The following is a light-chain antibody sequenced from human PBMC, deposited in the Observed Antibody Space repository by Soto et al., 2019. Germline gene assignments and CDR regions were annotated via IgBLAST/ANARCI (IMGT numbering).Light chain of an antibody. V-gene: IGLV1-36*01. CDR2: YDD. J-gene: IGLJ3*02. Sequence: QSVLTQPPSVSAAPGQRVTISCSGSNSNIGNNAVNWYQQLPGKAPKLLIHYDDRVPSGVSDRFSGSTSGTTASLAIIALQPEDEAAYYCAGWDDSLNGPVFGGGTKLTVL. CDR1: NSNIGNNA. CDR3: AGWDDSLNGPV.